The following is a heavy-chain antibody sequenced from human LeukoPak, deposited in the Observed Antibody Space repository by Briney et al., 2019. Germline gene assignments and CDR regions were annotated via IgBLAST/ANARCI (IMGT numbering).Heavy chain of an antibody. V-gene: IGHV4-59*01. CDR1: GGSISSYY. J-gene: IGHJ6*04. Sequence: SETLSLTCTVPGGSISSYYWSWIRQPPGKGLEWIGCIYYSGSTNYNPSLKSRVTISVDTSKNQFSLKLSSVTAADTAVSYCASSGYYYGMDVWGKGTTVTVSS. D-gene: IGHD3-10*01. CDR2: IYYSGST. CDR3: ASSGYYYGMDV.